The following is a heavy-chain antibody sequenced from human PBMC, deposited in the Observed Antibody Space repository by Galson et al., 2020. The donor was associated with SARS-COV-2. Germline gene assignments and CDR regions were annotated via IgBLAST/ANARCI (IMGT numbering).Heavy chain of an antibody. CDR3: AGSPGGAPGYYYYGMGV. J-gene: IGHJ6*02. CDR1: GFTFSSYA. D-gene: IGHD3-10*01. CDR2: ISYDGSNK. V-gene: IGHV3-30*04. Sequence: GGSLRLSCAASGFTFSSYAMHWVRQAPGKGLEWVAVISYDGSNKYYADSVKGRFTISRDNSKNKLYLQMNSLRAEDTAVYYCAGSPGGAPGYYYYGMGVWGRGTTVTVSS.